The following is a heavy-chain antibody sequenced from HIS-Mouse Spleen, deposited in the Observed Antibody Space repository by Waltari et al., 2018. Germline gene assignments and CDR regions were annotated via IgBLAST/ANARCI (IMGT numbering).Heavy chain of an antibody. D-gene: IGHD3-10*01. CDR2: IYSGGST. Sequence: EVQVVETGGGLIQPGRSVRRPCAASGFPVSSNSLTWVRKAPGKGLEWVSVIYSGGSTYYADSVKGRFTISRDNSKNTLYLQMNSLRAEDTAVYYCARHYYYGSGSYYFDYWGQGTLVTVSS. CDR3: ARHYYYGSGSYYFDY. J-gene: IGHJ4*02. V-gene: IGHV3-53*02. CDR1: GFPVSSNS.